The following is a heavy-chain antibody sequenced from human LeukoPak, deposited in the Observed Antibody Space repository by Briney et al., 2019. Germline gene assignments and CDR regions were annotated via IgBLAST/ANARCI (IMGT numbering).Heavy chain of an antibody. CDR3: AKVMTRTMVRGVPPSDY. J-gene: IGHJ4*02. V-gene: IGHV3-23*01. D-gene: IGHD3-10*01. CDR1: GFTFSSYA. Sequence: GGSLRLSCAASGFTFSSYAMSWVRQAPGEGLEWVSAISGSGGSTYYADSVKCRFTISRDNSKNTLYLQMNGLRAEDTAVYYCAKVMTRTMVRGVPPSDYWGQGTLVTVSS. CDR2: ISGSGGST.